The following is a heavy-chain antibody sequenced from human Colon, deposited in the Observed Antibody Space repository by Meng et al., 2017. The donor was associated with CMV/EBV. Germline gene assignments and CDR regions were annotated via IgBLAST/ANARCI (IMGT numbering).Heavy chain of an antibody. CDR1: GFTFDSYA. CDR3: ARAGLSLHNYLDY. V-gene: IGHV3-30*04. J-gene: IGHJ4*02. D-gene: IGHD2/OR15-2a*01. CDR2: ISWDGSNT. Sequence: SGFTFDSYAMHWVRQTPGKGLEWVALISWDGSNTYYADSVRGRFTISRDNFKLTLYLEMNTVTLEDTGVYYCARAGLSLHNYLDYWGQGTLVTVSS.